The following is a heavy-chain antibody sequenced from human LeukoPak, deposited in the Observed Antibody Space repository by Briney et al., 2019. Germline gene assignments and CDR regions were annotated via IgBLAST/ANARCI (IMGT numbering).Heavy chain of an antibody. V-gene: IGHV4-30-4*08. CDR3: ARRTGPWDAFDI. Sequence: SETLSLTFTVSGGSISSGDYYWSWIRQPPGKGLEWIGYIYYSGSTYYNPSLKSRVTISVDTSKNQFSLKLSSVTAADTAVYYCARRTGPWDAFDIWGQGTMVTVSS. J-gene: IGHJ3*02. D-gene: IGHD1/OR15-1a*01. CDR1: GGSISSGDYY. CDR2: IYYSGST.